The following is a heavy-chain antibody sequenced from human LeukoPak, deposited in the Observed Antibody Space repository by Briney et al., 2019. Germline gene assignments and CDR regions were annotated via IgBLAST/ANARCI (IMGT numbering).Heavy chain of an antibody. V-gene: IGHV4-30-2*01. J-gene: IGHJ4*02. Sequence: PSETLSLTCTVSGGSISSGGYYWSWIRQPPGKGLEWIGYIYHSGSTYYNPSLKSRVTISVDRSENQFSLRLSSVTAADTAVYYCARDSEMATIGAPIYWGLGTLVTVSS. CDR1: GGSISSGGYY. CDR2: IYHSGST. D-gene: IGHD5-24*01. CDR3: ARDSEMATIGAPIY.